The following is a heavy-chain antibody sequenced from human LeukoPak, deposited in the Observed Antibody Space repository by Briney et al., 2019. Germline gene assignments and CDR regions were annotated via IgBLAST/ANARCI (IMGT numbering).Heavy chain of an antibody. Sequence: PGGSLRLSCAASGFSFSSYWMSWVRQAPGKGLEWVANIKADGSEKYYVDSVRGRFTISTDNVDNSLALQMNSLRDEDTAVYYCARPQRRGYSGYGSGGYLYWGQGILVTVSS. CDR2: IKADGSEK. CDR3: ARPQRRGYSGYGSGGYLY. CDR1: GFSFSSYW. D-gene: IGHD5-12*01. V-gene: IGHV3-7*01. J-gene: IGHJ4*02.